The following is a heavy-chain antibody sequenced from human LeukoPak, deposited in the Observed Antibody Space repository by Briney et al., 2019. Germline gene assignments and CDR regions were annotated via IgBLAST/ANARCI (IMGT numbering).Heavy chain of an antibody. D-gene: IGHD3-3*01. CDR1: GFTFGSYS. Sequence: GGSLRLSCAASGFTFGSYSTNWVRQAPGKGLEWVSHISSSSSTIYYADSVKGRFTISRDNAKNSLYLQMNSLRAEDTAVYYCARDGNYDFWSGYSQYFDYWGQGTLVTVSS. CDR3: ARDGNYDFWSGYSQYFDY. CDR2: ISSSSSTI. J-gene: IGHJ4*02. V-gene: IGHV3-48*01.